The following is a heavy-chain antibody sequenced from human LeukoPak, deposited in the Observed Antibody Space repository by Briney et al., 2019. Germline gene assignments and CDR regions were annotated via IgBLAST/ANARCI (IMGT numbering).Heavy chain of an antibody. D-gene: IGHD3-22*01. Sequence: GGSLRLSCAASGFTFSTYEMDWVRQAPGKELEWVSYISSRGSSIYYADSVKGRFTISRDNSKNTVDLLMNSLRAEDTAIYYCARDVPYYYDSSGYYSPFDCWGQGTLVTVSS. V-gene: IGHV3-48*03. CDR3: ARDVPYYYDSSGYYSPFDC. J-gene: IGHJ4*02. CDR2: ISSRGSSI. CDR1: GFTFSTYE.